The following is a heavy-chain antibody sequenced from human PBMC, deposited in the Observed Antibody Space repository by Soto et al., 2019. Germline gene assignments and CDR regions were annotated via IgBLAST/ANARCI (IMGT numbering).Heavy chain of an antibody. CDR3: ARGVRAETYYNAFDS. J-gene: IGHJ4*01. V-gene: IGHV3-30-3*01. CDR2: ISHNDEPKI. Sequence: QVQLVESGGGVVKPGSSLRLSCAASGFSFKNYAFHWVRQAPGKGLEWVALISHNDEPKIFYADSVQGRFTISRDNFKNTVYLQMNSLRDEDTAVYHCARGVRAETYYNAFDSWGQGTQVTVSS. D-gene: IGHD3-10*01. CDR1: GFSFKNYA.